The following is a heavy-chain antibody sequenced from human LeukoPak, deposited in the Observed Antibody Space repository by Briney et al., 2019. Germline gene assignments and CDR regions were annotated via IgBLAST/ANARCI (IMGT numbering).Heavy chain of an antibody. D-gene: IGHD2-15*01. CDR2: INPRGTST. J-gene: IGHJ3*02. Sequence: GASVKVSCKASGYSFTSHYMHWVRQAPGQGLEWMGLINPRGTSTIYAEKFQGRVTMTRDMSTSTVYMELSSLRSEDTAVYYCAIGYCRGGSCDDEPGDAFDIWGQGTMVAVSS. CDR1: GYSFTSHY. V-gene: IGHV1-46*01. CDR3: AIGYCRGGSCDDEPGDAFDI.